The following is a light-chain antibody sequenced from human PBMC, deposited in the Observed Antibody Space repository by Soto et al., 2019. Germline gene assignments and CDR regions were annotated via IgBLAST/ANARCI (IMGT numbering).Light chain of an antibody. CDR3: QQLKSYPVT. CDR1: QVISSH. Sequence: DIQLTQSPTFLSASVGDRVIITCRASQVISSHLAWYQQKPGKAPKLLIYAASTLQSGVPSRFSGSGSGTEFTVTVSSLQPEDFATYYCQQLKSYPVTFGGGTKVEIK. J-gene: IGKJ4*01. CDR2: AAS. V-gene: IGKV1-9*01.